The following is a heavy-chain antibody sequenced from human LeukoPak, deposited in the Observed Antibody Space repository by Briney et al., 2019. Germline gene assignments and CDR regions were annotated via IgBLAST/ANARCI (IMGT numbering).Heavy chain of an antibody. CDR3: ARPRGGGWELQASHAFDI. CDR2: IIPIFGTA. CDR1: GGTFSSYA. V-gene: IGHV1-69*06. J-gene: IGHJ3*02. Sequence: PEASVKVSCKASGGTFSSYAISWVRQAPGQGLEWMGGIIPIFGTANYAQKFQGRVTITADKSTSTAYMELSSLRSEDTAVYYCARPRGGGWELQASHAFDIWGQGTMVTVSS. D-gene: IGHD1-26*01.